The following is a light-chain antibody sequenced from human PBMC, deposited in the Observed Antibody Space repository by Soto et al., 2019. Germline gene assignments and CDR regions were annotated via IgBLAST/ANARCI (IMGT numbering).Light chain of an antibody. Sequence: EIVLTQSPAILSWSRGERATLSCRASQRVGRYLVWYQQKPGQAPSLLIYDASNRATGVPARFSGSWSGTDFTLTISSLESEDFAVYYCQHRNNWPWTLGQGTRVEIK. V-gene: IGKV3-11*01. CDR2: DAS. CDR3: QHRNNWPWT. CDR1: QRVGRY. J-gene: IGKJ1*01.